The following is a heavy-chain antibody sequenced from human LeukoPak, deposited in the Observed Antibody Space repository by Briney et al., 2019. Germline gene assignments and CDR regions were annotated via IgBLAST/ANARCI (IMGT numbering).Heavy chain of an antibody. CDR1: GFTLSTYS. D-gene: IGHD6-6*01. V-gene: IGHV3-48*04. CDR2: ISSSGNTI. J-gene: IGHJ4*02. CDR3: ARRRDFDY. Sequence: GGSLRLSCAASGFTLSTYSMNWVRQAPGKGLEWVSYISSSGNTIYYADSVKGRFTISRDNAKNSLFLQMNSLKAEDTAVYYCARRRDFDYWGQGTLVAVSS.